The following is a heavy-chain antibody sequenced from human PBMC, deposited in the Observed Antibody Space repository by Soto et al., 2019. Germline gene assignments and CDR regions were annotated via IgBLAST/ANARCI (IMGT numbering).Heavy chain of an antibody. V-gene: IGHV1-69*13. CDR2: IIPIFGTA. CDR1: GVTFSSYA. J-gene: IGHJ6*02. CDR3: ARGVEGITIFGVVTPDRHYYGMDV. D-gene: IGHD3-3*01. Sequence: SVKVSCKASGVTFSSYAISWVRQAPGKGLEWMGGIIPIFGTANYAQKFQGRVTITADESTSTAYMELSSLRSEDTAVYYCARGVEGITIFGVVTPDRHYYGMDVWGQGTTVTVSS.